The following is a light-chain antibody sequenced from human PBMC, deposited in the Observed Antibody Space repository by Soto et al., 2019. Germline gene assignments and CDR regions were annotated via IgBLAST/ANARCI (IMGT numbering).Light chain of an antibody. CDR1: SGSVSNTNY. CDR3: VLYVGSPMWV. Sequence: QTVVTQEPSFSVSPGGTVTLTCGLTSGSVSNTNYHAWYQQTPGQAPRTLIYTTNTRSSGVPDRFSGSILGNKAALTITGAQADDESDYYCVLYVGSPMWVFGGGTKLTVL. J-gene: IGLJ3*02. V-gene: IGLV8-61*01. CDR2: TTN.